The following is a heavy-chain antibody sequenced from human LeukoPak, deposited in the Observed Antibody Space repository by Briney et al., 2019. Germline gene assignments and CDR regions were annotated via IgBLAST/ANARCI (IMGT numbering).Heavy chain of an antibody. D-gene: IGHD1-26*01. CDR1: GFTFSGST. Sequence: GGSLRLSCAASGFTFSGSTMHWVRQASGKGLEWVGRIRSKANNYATAYATSVKGRLTLSRDDSKNTAYLQMNSLKTEDTAVYYCIRGAASGSYYGFDVWGRGATVTVSS. V-gene: IGHV3-73*01. CDR3: IRGAASGSYYGFDV. CDR2: IRSKANNYAT. J-gene: IGHJ6*02.